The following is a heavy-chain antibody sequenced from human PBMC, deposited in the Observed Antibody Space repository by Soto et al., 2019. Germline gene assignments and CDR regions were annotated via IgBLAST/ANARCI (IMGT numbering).Heavy chain of an antibody. CDR1: GFFFTSYY. D-gene: IGHD2-2*01. CDR2: INPSGGNT. Sequence: SVTVSCTASGFFFTSYYGHWGRQAPGQGLEWMGLINPSGGNTMYAQKFQGSITMTRDTSTSTVYMELSSLRSEDTAVYYCARDRWHCRSTSRSGGHHYYNGMDVWGQGTTVTVSS. J-gene: IGHJ6*02. V-gene: IGHV1-46*01. CDR3: ARDRWHCRSTSRSGGHHYYNGMDV.